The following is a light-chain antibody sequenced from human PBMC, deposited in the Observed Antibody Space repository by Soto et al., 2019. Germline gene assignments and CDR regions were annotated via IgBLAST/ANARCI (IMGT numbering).Light chain of an antibody. J-gene: IGKJ2*03. CDR3: QQYNTEYS. CDR1: QSVSSK. CDR2: GAS. Sequence: EIVMTQSPATRSVSPGERATLSCRASQSVSSKLAWYQQKPGQATRLLIYGASTRATGSPARFSGSGFGTGFTLTIGGVQSEDFGVYHCQQYNTEYSCGQGTKLVIK. V-gene: IGKV3-15*01.